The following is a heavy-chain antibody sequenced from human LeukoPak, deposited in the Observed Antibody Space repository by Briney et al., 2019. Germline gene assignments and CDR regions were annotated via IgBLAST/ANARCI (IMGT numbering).Heavy chain of an antibody. CDR3: ARHGELEVTGYDFWSGYYLPRGYGMDV. CDR1: GGSISSYY. CDR2: IYYSGST. D-gene: IGHD3-3*01. V-gene: IGHV4-59*08. Sequence: SETLSLTCTVSGGSISSYYWSWIRQPPGKGLEWIGYIYYSGSTNYNPSLKSRVTISVDTSKNQFSLKLSSVTAADTAVYYCARHGELEVTGYDFWSGYYLPRGYGMDVWGQGTTVTVSS. J-gene: IGHJ6*02.